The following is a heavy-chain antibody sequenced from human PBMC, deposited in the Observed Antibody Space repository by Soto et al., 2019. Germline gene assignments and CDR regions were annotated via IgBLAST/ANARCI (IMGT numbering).Heavy chain of an antibody. V-gene: IGHV3-64*01. J-gene: IGHJ4*02. D-gene: IGHD3-22*01. Sequence: EVQLVESGGGLVQPGGSLRLSCAASGFTFSSYAMHWVRQAPGKGLEYVSAISSYGGSTYYANSVKGRFTISRDNSRNMLYLQLGSRRAEDMAVYYGARDPDSSGYYDFDYWGQGTLVTVSS. CDR1: GFTFSSYA. CDR2: ISSYGGST. CDR3: ARDPDSSGYYDFDY.